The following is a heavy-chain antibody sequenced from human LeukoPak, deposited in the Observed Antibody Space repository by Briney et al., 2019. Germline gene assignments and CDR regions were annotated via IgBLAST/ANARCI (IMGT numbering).Heavy chain of an antibody. J-gene: IGHJ5*02. Sequence: ASVKVSCKASGYTFTDYYRNWVRQALGQGLEWMGIINPGGGSTNYAQKFQGRVTTTRDTSTSTVYMELSSLRSEDTAVYYCARGPYSSGWTWGQGTLVTVSS. CDR2: INPGGGST. V-gene: IGHV1-46*01. CDR1: GYTFTDYY. D-gene: IGHD6-19*01. CDR3: ARGPYSSGWT.